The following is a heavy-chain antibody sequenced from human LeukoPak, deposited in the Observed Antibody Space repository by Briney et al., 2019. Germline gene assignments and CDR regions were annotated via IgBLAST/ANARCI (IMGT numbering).Heavy chain of an antibody. J-gene: IGHJ4*02. Sequence: SETLSLTCTVSGDSISDSYWSWIRQPPGKGVEWIGYIYYTGSTNYNPSLKSRLTISIDTSKNQFSLQLTSVTAADTAVYYCARQRYSYGYFDYWGQGTLVTVSS. CDR1: GDSISDSY. CDR3: ARQRYSYGYFDY. CDR2: IYYTGST. D-gene: IGHD5-18*01. V-gene: IGHV4-59*08.